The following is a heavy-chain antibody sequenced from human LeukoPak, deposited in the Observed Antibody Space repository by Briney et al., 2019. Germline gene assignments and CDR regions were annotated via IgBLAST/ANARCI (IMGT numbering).Heavy chain of an antibody. Sequence: SETLSLTCTVSGGSISSSSYYWGWIRQPPGKGLEWIGSIYYSGSTYYNPSLKSRVTISVDTSKNQFSLKLSSLTAADTPVYYCARNSGFLDYWGQGTLVTVSS. CDR2: IYYSGST. CDR1: GGSISSSSYY. V-gene: IGHV4-39*01. J-gene: IGHJ4*02. CDR3: ARNSGFLDY. D-gene: IGHD3-3*01.